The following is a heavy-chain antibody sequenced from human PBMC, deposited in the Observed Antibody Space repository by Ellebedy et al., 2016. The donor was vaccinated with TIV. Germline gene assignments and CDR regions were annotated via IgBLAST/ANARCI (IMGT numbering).Heavy chain of an antibody. CDR3: ARHSYGGNSGLDY. J-gene: IGHJ4*02. CDR1: GFTFDDYA. CDR2: INWNGDIT. D-gene: IGHD4-23*01. V-gene: IGHV3-20*04. Sequence: GESLKISCAASGFTFDDYAMSWVRQVPGKGLEWLSDINWNGDITTYADAVRGRFPVTRDNAKNSLSVQINSLGAEDTALYFCARHSYGGNSGLDYWGRGILVTVSS.